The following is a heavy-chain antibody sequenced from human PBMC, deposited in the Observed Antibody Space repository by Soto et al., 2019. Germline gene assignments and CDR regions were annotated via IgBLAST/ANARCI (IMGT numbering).Heavy chain of an antibody. CDR3: ARDTGSYYLDS. Sequence: QVQLLESGPGLVKPSETLSLTCTIYGGSISSYFWSWIRQPPGKGLEWIGYIHYSGTTVYSPSLKSRVTMSIDTSENPFTLNLTSVTAADTAVYYCARDTGSYYLDSWGQGSLVTVSS. D-gene: IGHD1-26*01. CDR2: IHYSGTT. CDR1: GGSISSYF. V-gene: IGHV4-59*01. J-gene: IGHJ4*01.